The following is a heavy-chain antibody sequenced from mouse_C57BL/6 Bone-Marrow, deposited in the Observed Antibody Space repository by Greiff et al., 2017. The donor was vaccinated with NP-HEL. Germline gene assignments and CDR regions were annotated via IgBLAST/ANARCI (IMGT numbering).Heavy chain of an antibody. CDR3: ARGAY. J-gene: IGHJ3*01. CDR2: IYPGDGDT. Sequence: QVQLQQSGAELVKPGASVKISCKASGYEFSNYWMNWVKQRPGKGLEWIGQIYPGDGDTDYNGKLKDKATLTADKSSSTAYMQLSRLTSEDSAVYFCARGAYWGQGTLVTVSA. V-gene: IGHV1-80*01. CDR1: GYEFSNYW.